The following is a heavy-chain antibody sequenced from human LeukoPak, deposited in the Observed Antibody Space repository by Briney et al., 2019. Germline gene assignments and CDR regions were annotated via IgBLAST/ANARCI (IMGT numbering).Heavy chain of an antibody. V-gene: IGHV4-4*07. CDR3: VRNWDY. CDR1: GDFITNRY. Sequence: PSETLSLTCSVSGDFITNRYWSWVRQSAGKGLEWIGRISTRGSTNYNPSLKSRVTMSVDTSNKHFSLKLTSVTAADTAVYYCVRNWDYWGQGTLVTVSS. CDR2: ISTRGST. D-gene: IGHD1-1*01. J-gene: IGHJ4*02.